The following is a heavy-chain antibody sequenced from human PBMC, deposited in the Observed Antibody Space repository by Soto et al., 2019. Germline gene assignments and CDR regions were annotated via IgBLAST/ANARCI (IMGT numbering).Heavy chain of an antibody. CDR1: GDTFTFYS. CDR2: INPILSMS. D-gene: IGHD3-10*01. J-gene: IGHJ4*02. CDR3: TSSYGSGYRAFDY. V-gene: IGHV1-69*02. Sequence: QVQLVQSGAEVKKPGSSVRVSCKASGDTFTFYSINWVRQAPGLGLEWMGRINPILSMSNYAQRFQGRVTMTEDKSTSTAYMELSRLRSEHTAMYYCTSSYGSGYRAFDYWGQGALVTVSS.